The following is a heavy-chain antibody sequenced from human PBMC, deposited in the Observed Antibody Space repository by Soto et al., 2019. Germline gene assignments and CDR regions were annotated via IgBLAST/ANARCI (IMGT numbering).Heavy chain of an antibody. CDR3: ARGDYDSSGYPNWYFDL. J-gene: IGHJ2*01. D-gene: IGHD3-22*01. CDR1: GGSISSGGYS. Sequence: QLQLQESGSGLVKPSQTLSLTCAVSGGSISSGGYSWSWIRQPPGKGLEWMGYIYHSGSTYYNPSLKSRVTISVDRSKNQFSLKLSSVTAADTAVYYCARGDYDSSGYPNWYFDLWGRGTLVTVSS. CDR2: IYHSGST. V-gene: IGHV4-30-2*01.